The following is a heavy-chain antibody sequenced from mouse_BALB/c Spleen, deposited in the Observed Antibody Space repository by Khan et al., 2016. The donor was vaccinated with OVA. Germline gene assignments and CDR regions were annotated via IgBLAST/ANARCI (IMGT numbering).Heavy chain of an antibody. CDR1: GYTFTTYW. CDR2: IIPTSGYT. V-gene: IGHV1-7*01. Sequence: QVQLKQSGAELAKPGASVKMSCKASGYTFTTYWLHWVKQRPGLGLEWIGYIIPTSGYTDYNEKFKDRATLSADKSSSTAYMQLNSLTSEDSAVYYGTRNRIDYWGQGTTLTVSS. CDR3: TRNRIDY. J-gene: IGHJ2*01. D-gene: IGHD2-14*01.